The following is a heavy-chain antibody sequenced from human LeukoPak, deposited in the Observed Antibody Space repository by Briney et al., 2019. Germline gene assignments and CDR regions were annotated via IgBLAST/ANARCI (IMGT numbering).Heavy chain of an antibody. J-gene: IGHJ4*02. Sequence: ASVKVSCKASGYTFTSYYMHWVRQAPGQGLEWMGIINPSGGSTSYAQKFQGRVTMTRDTSTSTVYMELSSLRSEDTAVYYCARDVQVVPAAIWTWSVTIFDYWGQGTLVTVSS. CDR1: GYTFTSYY. V-gene: IGHV1-46*01. CDR3: ARDVQVVPAAIWTWSVTIFDY. CDR2: INPSGGST. D-gene: IGHD2-2*02.